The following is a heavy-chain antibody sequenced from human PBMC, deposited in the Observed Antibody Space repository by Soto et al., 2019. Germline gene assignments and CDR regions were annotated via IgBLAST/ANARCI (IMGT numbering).Heavy chain of an antibody. CDR3: AREYDYSISCSFDY. CDR1: GFTFSSYW. V-gene: IGHV3-7*01. CDR2: IKQDGSEK. Sequence: GGSLRLSCAASGFTFSSYWMSWVRQATGKGLEWVANIKQDGSEKYYVDSVKGRFTISIDNAKNSLYLQMNSLRAEDTAVYYCAREYDYSISCSFDYWGQGTLVTVSS. D-gene: IGHD6-13*01. J-gene: IGHJ4*02.